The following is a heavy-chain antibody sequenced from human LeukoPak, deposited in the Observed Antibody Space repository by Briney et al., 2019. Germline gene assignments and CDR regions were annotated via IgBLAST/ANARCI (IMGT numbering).Heavy chain of an antibody. J-gene: IGHJ4*02. CDR2: INPSGGST. D-gene: IGHD2-2*01. CDR3: ARDREEYQLLYY. CDR1: GYTFTSYY. Sequence: GASVKVSCKASGYTFTSYYTHWVRQAPGQGLEWMGIINPSGGSTSYAQKFQGRVTMTRDTSTSTVYMELSSLRSEDTAVYYCARDREEYQLLYYWGQGTLVTVSS. V-gene: IGHV1-46*03.